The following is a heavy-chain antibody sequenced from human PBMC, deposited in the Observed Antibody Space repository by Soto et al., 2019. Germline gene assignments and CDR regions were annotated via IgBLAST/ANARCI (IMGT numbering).Heavy chain of an antibody. CDR1: GGSISSYY. V-gene: IGHV4-59*01. Sequence: SEALAVTCAVSGGSISSYYWSWIRQPPGKGLEWIGYIYYSGSTNYNPSLKSRVTISVDTSKNQFSLKLSSVTAADTAVYYCARARGDGTCWFDPWGHGTLVTVSS. CDR2: IYYSGST. CDR3: ARARGDGTCWFDP. D-gene: IGHD3-16*01. J-gene: IGHJ5*02.